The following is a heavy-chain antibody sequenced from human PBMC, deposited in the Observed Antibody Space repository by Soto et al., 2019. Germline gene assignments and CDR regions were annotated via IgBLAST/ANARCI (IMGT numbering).Heavy chain of an antibody. CDR2: INPNSGGT. Sequence: GASVKVSCKASGYTFTGYYMHWVRQAPGQGLEWMGWINPNSGGTNSAQKIQGRVTMTRDTSINTAFLELSRLTADDTAVYFCVRVGAVEDNPFDTWGQGTLVTVSS. J-gene: IGHJ4*02. CDR3: VRVGAVEDNPFDT. CDR1: GYTFTGYY. D-gene: IGHD2-15*01. V-gene: IGHV1-2*02.